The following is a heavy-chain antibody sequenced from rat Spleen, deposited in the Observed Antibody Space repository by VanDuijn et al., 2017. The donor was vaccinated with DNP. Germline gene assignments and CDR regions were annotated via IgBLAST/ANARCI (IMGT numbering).Heavy chain of an antibody. CDR2: ISYDGSST. D-gene: IGHD1-10*01. V-gene: IGHV5-7*01. J-gene: IGHJ3*01. CDR3: ASLNNYNWFAY. Sequence: EVQLVESGGGLVQPGRSMKLSCVASGFTFRDYGMAWVLQAPTKGLEWVASISYDGSSTYYRDSVKGRFTISRDNAKSTLYLQMDSLRSEDTATYYCASLNNYNWFAYWGQGTLVTVSS. CDR1: GFTFRDYG.